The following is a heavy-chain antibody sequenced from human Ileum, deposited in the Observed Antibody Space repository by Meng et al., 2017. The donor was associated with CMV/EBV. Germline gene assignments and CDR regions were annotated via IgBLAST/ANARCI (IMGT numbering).Heavy chain of an antibody. D-gene: IGHD2/OR15-2a*01. J-gene: IGHJ4*02. CDR2: IRHTGST. CDR1: RGYVSDYY. Sequence: YLQKWGAGLCETSVSLFLSCAVDRGYVSDYYYSRIRPSPEKGLWWIGEIRHTGSTKFNPSLRRRVNILVDTSKHQSSLNMNFMTAADTAVYYCLRGSQFTWNYCGQGTLVTVSS. V-gene: IGHV4-34*02. CDR3: LRGSQFTWNY.